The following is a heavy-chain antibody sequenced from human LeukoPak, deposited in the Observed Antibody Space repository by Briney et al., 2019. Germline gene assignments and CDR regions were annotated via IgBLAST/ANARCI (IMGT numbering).Heavy chain of an antibody. CDR2: IYHSGSP. CDR1: GYSISSGYY. V-gene: IGHV4-38-2*02. J-gene: IGHJ3*01. Sequence: SETLSLTCTVSGYSISSGYYWGWIRQPPGKGLEWIGSIYHSGSPYYNPSLKSRVTISVDTSKNQFSLKLRSVTAADTAVYYCARAREFYSDSNAYEVWGQGTRVTVSS. D-gene: IGHD3-22*01. CDR3: ARAREFYSDSNAYEV.